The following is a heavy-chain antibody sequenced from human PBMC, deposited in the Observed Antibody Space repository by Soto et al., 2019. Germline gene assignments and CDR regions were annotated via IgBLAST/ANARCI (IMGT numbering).Heavy chain of an antibody. J-gene: IGHJ5*02. CDR3: ARDRGSSGRGYWFDP. Sequence: QVQLVQSGAEVKKPGSSVKVSCKASGGTFSSYAISWVRQAPGQGLEWMGGIIPIFGTANYAQKFQGRVRSTADESTRTAYMEVSSLRSEDTAVYYCARDRGSSGRGYWFDPWGQGTLVTVSS. D-gene: IGHD6-19*01. CDR1: GGTFSSYA. V-gene: IGHV1-69*12. CDR2: IIPIFGTA.